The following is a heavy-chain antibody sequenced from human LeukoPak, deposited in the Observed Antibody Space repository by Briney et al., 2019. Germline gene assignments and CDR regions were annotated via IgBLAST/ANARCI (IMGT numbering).Heavy chain of an antibody. D-gene: IGHD3-16*01. CDR3: ARDRELGS. V-gene: IGHV4-59*01. J-gene: IGHJ5*02. CDR1: GGSISIYY. CDR2: IYNSGST. Sequence: PSETLSLTCIVSGGSISIYYWNWIRQPPGKGLEWIGYIYNSGSTDCNPSLKRRVTISADTSKNQFSLKLTSVTAADTAVYYCARDRELGSWGQGILVTVSS.